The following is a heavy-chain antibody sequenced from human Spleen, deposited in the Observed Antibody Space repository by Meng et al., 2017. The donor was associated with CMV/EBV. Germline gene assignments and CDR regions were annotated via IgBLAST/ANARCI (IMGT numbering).Heavy chain of an antibody. CDR3: TKGATFGVTAPDY. D-gene: IGHD2-21*02. J-gene: IGHJ4*02. Sequence: GGSLRLSCAASGFTFSSYAMSWVRQAPGKGLEWVSGISGSGGGTYHADSVRGRFTISRDISQNTLYLQMNSLKVEDTAVYYCTKGATFGVTAPDYWGQGTLVTVSS. V-gene: IGHV3-23*01. CDR1: GFTFSSYA. CDR2: ISGSGGGT.